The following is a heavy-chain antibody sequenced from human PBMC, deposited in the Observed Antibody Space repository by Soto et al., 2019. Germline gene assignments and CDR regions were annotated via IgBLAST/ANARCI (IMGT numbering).Heavy chain of an antibody. CDR3: ARADGYRYGVEY. J-gene: IGHJ4*02. V-gene: IGHV4-59*01. CDR2: IYYSGST. CDR1: VVSISSYY. D-gene: IGHD5-18*01. Sequence: SETLSLTCTVSVVSISSYYWSWIRQPPGKGLEWIGYIYYSGSTNYNPSLKSRVTISVDTSKNQFSLKLSSVTAADTAVYYCARADGYRYGVEYWGQRTLVTVSS.